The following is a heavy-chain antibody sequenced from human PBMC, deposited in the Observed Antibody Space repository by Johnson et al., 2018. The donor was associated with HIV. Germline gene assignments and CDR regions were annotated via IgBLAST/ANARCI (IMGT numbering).Heavy chain of an antibody. CDR3: ERGDPYDSSGFYFGAAFDS. Sequence: VQLVESGGGVVQPGRSLRLSCAASGFTFSSYAMSWVRQAPGKGLEWISYMSSSGTTIYHAASVKARLPTSRDNARTSVYLQMHSLRAEDTAVYYCERGDPYDSSGFYFGAAFDSWGQVTMVTVSS. D-gene: IGHD3-22*01. J-gene: IGHJ3*02. CDR1: GFTFSSYA. V-gene: IGHV3-48*03. CDR2: MSSSGTTI.